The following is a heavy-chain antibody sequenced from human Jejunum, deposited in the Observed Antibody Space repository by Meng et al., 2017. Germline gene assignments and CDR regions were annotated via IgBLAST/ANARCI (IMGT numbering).Heavy chain of an antibody. V-gene: IGHV4-4*02. CDR3: ARAIRERYFDS. CDR2: VWPSGAT. Sequence: QVQLPESGPGLVKPSGPLSLTCTVSGVSTTAPFYWTWIRQAPGKGLEWIGEVWPSGATYYNPSLSSRITISIDTSNNQFSLEVAFLTAADTAVYYCARAIRERYFDSWGQGTLVTVSS. CDR1: GVSTTAPFY. J-gene: IGHJ4*02. D-gene: IGHD1-14*01.